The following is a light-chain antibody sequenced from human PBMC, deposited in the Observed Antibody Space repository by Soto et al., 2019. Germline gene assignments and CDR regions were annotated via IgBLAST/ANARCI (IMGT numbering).Light chain of an antibody. CDR3: QQYYSRHT. Sequence: AIRMTQSPSSLSASTGDRVTITCRASQGISSYLAWYQQKPGKAPKLLIYAASTLQSGVPSRFSGSGSGTDFTLTISCLQSEDFATYYCQQYYSRHTFGQGTRLEIK. J-gene: IGKJ5*01. CDR1: QGISSY. V-gene: IGKV1-8*01. CDR2: AAS.